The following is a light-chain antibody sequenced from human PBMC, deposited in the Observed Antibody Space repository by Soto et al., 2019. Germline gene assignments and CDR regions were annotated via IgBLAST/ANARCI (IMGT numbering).Light chain of an antibody. CDR1: QSLLHITGETF. CDR2: EVS. J-gene: IGKJ5*01. V-gene: IGKV2D-29*02. CDR3: MQSKQRPPT. Sequence: DVVMTQTHLSLPVAPGQPASICCKSSQSLLHITGETFLFWYLQKPGQSPQLLIYEVSTRVSGVPDRFSGSGSGTDFTLEISRVETDDVGIYYCMQSKQRPPTFGQGTRLEI.